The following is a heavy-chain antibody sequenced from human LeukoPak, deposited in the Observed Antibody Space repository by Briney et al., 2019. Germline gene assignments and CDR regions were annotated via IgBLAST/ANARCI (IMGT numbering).Heavy chain of an antibody. CDR2: IYYSGST. Sequence: KPSETLSLTCTASGGSISSYYWSWIRQPPGKGLEWIGYIYYSGSTNYNPSLKSRVTISVDTSKNQFSLKLSSVTAADTAVYYCASSGNYYGSGSYYNSILHFDYWGQGTLVTVSS. V-gene: IGHV4-59*01. D-gene: IGHD3-10*01. J-gene: IGHJ4*02. CDR3: ASSGNYYGSGSYYNSILHFDY. CDR1: GGSISSYY.